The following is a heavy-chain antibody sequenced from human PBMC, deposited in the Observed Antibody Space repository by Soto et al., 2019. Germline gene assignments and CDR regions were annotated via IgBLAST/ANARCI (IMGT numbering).Heavy chain of an antibody. CDR2: ISYDGSNK. CDR1: GFTFSSYG. V-gene: IGHV3-30*18. J-gene: IGHJ6*02. D-gene: IGHD2-15*01. CDR3: AKDEADIVVVVAALIDYYYYGTDV. Sequence: PGGSLRLSCAASGFTFSSYGMHWVRQAPGKGLEWVAVISYDGSNKYYADSVKGRFTISRDNSKNTLYLQMNSLRAEDTAVYYCAKDEADIVVVVAALIDYYYYGTDVWVQGTTVTVSS.